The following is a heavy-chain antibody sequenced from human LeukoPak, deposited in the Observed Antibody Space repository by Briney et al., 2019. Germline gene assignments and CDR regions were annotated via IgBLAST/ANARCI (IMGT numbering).Heavy chain of an antibody. CDR1: GFIFNNYE. V-gene: IGHV3-15*01. Sequence: GGSLRLSCVASGFIFNNYEMNWVRQAPGKGLEWVGRIKSKTDGGTTDYAAPVKGRFTISRDDSKNTLYLQMNSLKTEDTAVYYCTTVGWGFGDQDPFDYWGQGTLVTVSS. D-gene: IGHD3-10*01. J-gene: IGHJ4*02. CDR2: IKSKTDGGTT. CDR3: TTVGWGFGDQDPFDY.